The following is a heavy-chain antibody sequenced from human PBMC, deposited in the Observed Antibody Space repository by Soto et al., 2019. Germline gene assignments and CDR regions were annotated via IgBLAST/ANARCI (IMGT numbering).Heavy chain of an antibody. CDR1: GFTFRNHW. V-gene: IGHV3-74*03. Sequence: EQLVESGGTLVQPGGSLRLSCVTSGFTFRNHWMHWVRQAPGLGLEGVSRISTDGSFTTYADSVKGRFTISRDNAKNTVYLQTNSLRVEDTAPYECARPRSKSASGFDLWGQGKMVTVSS. D-gene: IGHD1-26*01. CDR3: ARPRSKSASGFDL. CDR2: ISTDGSFT. J-gene: IGHJ3*01.